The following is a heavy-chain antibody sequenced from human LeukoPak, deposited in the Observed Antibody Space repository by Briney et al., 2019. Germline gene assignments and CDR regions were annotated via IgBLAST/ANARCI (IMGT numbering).Heavy chain of an antibody. CDR3: ARGSMVRGYPTRY. CDR1: GFTFSSYA. Sequence: GSLRLSCAASGFTFSSYAMSWVRQAPGKGLEWIGEISHSGRANYNPSLKSRVTISVDTSKNQFSLKVNSVTAADTAVYYCARGSMVRGYPTRYWGQGTLVTVSS. V-gene: IGHV4-34*01. J-gene: IGHJ4*02. D-gene: IGHD3-10*01. CDR2: ISHSGRA.